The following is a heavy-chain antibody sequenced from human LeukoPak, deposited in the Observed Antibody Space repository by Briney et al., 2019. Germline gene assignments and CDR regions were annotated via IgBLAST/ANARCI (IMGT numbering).Heavy chain of an antibody. D-gene: IGHD1-1*01. CDR1: AFTVSSYA. Sequence: GRSLRLACVASAFTVSSYAMHWDRQAPGKGLEWVAVISYDGSNKYYADSVKGRFTISRDNSKNTLYLQMNSLRAEDTAVYYCARGFTTPWGQGTLVTVSS. J-gene: IGHJ5*02. CDR2: ISYDGSNK. CDR3: ARGFTTP. V-gene: IGHV3-30-3*01.